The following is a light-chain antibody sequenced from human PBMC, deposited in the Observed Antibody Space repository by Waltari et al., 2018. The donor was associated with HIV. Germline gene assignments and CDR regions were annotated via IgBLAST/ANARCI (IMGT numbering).Light chain of an antibody. CDR1: QGINTY. Sequence: DIQMTQSPSSLSTSVGDRVTITCRASQGINTYLAWFQQKPGKAPKSLIYYASSLQSGVPSRFSGSVSGTDFTLTISSLQPEDCATYYCQQYQSYPITFGQGTRLEI. J-gene: IGKJ5*01. CDR3: QQYQSYPIT. V-gene: IGKV1-16*01. CDR2: YAS.